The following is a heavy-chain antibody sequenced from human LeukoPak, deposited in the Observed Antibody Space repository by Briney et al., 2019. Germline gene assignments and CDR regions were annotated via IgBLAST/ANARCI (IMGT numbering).Heavy chain of an antibody. CDR1: GGTFSSYA. V-gene: IGHV1-69*05. CDR2: IIPIFGTA. CDR3: ASGYYDSSGYYDDACDI. J-gene: IGHJ4*02. D-gene: IGHD3-22*01. Sequence: ASVKVSCKASGGTFSSYAISWVRQAPGQGLEWMGRIIPIFGTANYAQKFQGRVTITTDESTSTAYMELSSLRSEDTAVYYCASGYYDSSGYYDDACDIWGQGTLVTVSS.